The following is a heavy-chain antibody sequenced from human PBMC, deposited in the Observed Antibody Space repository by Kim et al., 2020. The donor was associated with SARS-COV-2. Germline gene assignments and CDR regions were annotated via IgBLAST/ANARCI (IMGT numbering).Heavy chain of an antibody. Sequence: YNPSLMSRVTISVDTSTNQVSVKLGSVTAADTAVYYCASSYSSSWDAFDIWGQGTMVTVSS. CDR3: ASSYSSSWDAFDI. J-gene: IGHJ3*02. V-gene: IGHV4-39*07. D-gene: IGHD6-13*01.